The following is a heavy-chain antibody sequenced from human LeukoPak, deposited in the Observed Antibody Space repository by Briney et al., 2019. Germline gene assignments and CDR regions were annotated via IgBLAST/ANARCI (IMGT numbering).Heavy chain of an antibody. CDR1: GFTFSSYA. Sequence: GGSLRLSCAASGFTFSSYAMHWVRQAPGKGLEWVSAISGSGGSTYYADSVKGRFTISRDNSKNTLYLQMNSLRAEDTAVYYCAKDSLYCSSTSCYTRLFDYWGQGTLVTVSS. V-gene: IGHV3-23*01. J-gene: IGHJ4*02. CDR3: AKDSLYCSSTSCYTRLFDY. CDR2: ISGSGGST. D-gene: IGHD2-2*02.